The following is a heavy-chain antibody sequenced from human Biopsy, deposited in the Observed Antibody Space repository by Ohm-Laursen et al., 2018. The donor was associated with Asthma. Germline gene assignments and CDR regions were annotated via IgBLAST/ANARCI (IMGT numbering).Heavy chain of an antibody. CDR3: ARGNHHLDYGGNSGAFDI. J-gene: IGHJ3*02. CDR1: GFTLRRTG. V-gene: IGHV3-33*01. Sequence: SLRLSCAASGFTLRRTGMHWVRQAPGQGLEWVAVIWDDDTNKHCADSVKGRFTISRDTSKNTLYLQMNSLRAEDTAVYYCARGNHHLDYGGNSGAFDIWGQGTMVTVSS. D-gene: IGHD4-23*01. CDR2: IWDDDTNK.